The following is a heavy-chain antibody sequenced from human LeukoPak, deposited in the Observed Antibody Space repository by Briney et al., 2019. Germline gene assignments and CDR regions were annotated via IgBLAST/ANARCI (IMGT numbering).Heavy chain of an antibody. CDR1: GFTFSSYG. CDR3: AKDGIKVRYDILTGYYNSRPWYYFDY. J-gene: IGHJ4*02. CDR2: ISGSGGST. V-gene: IGHV3-23*01. Sequence: GGSLRLSCAASGFTFSSYGMSWVRQAPGKGLEWVSAISGSGGSTYYEDSVKGRFTISRDNSKNTLYLQMNSLRAEDTAVYYCAKDGIKVRYDILTGYYNSRPWYYFDYWGQGTLVTVSS. D-gene: IGHD3-9*01.